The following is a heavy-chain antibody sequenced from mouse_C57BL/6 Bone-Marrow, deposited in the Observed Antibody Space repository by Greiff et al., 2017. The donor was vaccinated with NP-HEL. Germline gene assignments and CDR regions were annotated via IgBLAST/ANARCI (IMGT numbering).Heavy chain of an antibody. CDR2: IYPGSGST. D-gene: IGHD2-2*01. CDR1: GYTFTSYW. CDR3: ARNYGYDAWFAY. V-gene: IGHV1-55*01. J-gene: IGHJ3*01. Sequence: VQLQQPGAELVKPGASVKMSCKASGYTFTSYWITWVKQRPGQGLEWIGDIYPGSGSTNYNEKFKSKATLTVDTSSSTAYMQLSSLTSEDSAVYYCARNYGYDAWFAYWGQGTLVTVSA.